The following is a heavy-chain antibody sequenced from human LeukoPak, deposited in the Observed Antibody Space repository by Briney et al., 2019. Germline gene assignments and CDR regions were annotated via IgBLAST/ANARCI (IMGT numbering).Heavy chain of an antibody. J-gene: IGHJ4*02. Sequence: GGSLRLSCAASGFTFSTNWMSWVRQAPGKGLEWVSNINQDGSSKNYADSVKGRFTISRDNAKNSLYLQMNSLRVEDTAVYYCAKASNGFGYWGQGALVTVSS. CDR2: INQDGSSK. CDR1: GFTFSTNW. D-gene: IGHD3-22*01. CDR3: AKASNGFGY. V-gene: IGHV3-7*01.